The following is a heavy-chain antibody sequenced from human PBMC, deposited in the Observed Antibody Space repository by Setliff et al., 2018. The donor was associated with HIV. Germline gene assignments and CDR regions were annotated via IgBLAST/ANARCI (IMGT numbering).Heavy chain of an antibody. CDR2: INSDGSSR. Sequence: PGGSLRLSCAASGFTFSSYWMHWVRQAPGKGLVWVSRINSDGSSRTYADSVKGRFTISRDNAKNTLYLQMNSLRAEDTAVYYCANDNYDSSGYRRYFDYWGQGTLVTVSS. CDR1: GFTFSSYW. V-gene: IGHV3-74*01. D-gene: IGHD3-22*01. J-gene: IGHJ4*02. CDR3: ANDNYDSSGYRRYFDY.